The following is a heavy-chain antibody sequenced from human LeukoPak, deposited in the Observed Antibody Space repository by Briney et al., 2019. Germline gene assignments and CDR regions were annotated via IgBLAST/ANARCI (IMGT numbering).Heavy chain of an antibody. J-gene: IGHJ4*02. CDR1: GFTFSSYA. CDR3: AKAPTLIVVVPAAAFDY. V-gene: IGHV3-23*01. D-gene: IGHD2-2*01. Sequence: GRSLRLSCAASGFTFSSYAMSWVRQAPGKGLEWVSAISGSGDSTYYADSVKGRFTISRDNSKNTLYLQMNSLRAEDTAVYYCAKAPTLIVVVPAAAFDYWGQGTLVTVSS. CDR2: ISGSGDST.